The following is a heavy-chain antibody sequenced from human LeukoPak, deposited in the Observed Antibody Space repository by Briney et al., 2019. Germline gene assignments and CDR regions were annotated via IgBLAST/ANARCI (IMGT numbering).Heavy chain of an antibody. CDR2: IRQDGSEK. D-gene: IGHD6-19*01. V-gene: IGHV3-7*01. Sequence: GGSLRLSCAASGFTFSSYWMSWVRQAPGKGLEWVANIRQDGSEKYYVDSVKGRFTISRDNAKNSLYLQMNSLRAEDTAVYYCAREANDPSSGWYSENGEVFDYWGQGTLVTVSS. CDR3: AREANDPSSGWYSENGEVFDY. J-gene: IGHJ4*02. CDR1: GFTFSSYW.